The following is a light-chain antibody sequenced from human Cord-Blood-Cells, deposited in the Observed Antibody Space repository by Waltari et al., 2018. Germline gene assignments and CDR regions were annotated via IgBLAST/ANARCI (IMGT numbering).Light chain of an antibody. CDR3: QQYGSSPWT. Sequence: EIVLTQSPGTLSLSPGARATLSCRASQSVSSSYLAWYQQKPGQAPMLLIYGASSRATGIPDRFSGSGSGTDFTLTISRLEPEDFAVYYCQQYGSSPWTFGQGTKVEIK. J-gene: IGKJ1*01. CDR2: GAS. CDR1: QSVSSSY. V-gene: IGKV3-20*01.